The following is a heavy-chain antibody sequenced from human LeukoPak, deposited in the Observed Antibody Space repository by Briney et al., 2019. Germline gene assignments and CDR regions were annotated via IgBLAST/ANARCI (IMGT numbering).Heavy chain of an antibody. V-gene: IGHV4-4*07. CDR2: IYPSGST. J-gene: IGHJ5*02. CDR1: GGSISSYY. Sequence: SETLSLTCTVPGGSISSYYWSWIRQPAGKGLEWIGRIYPSGSTNYNPSLKSRITMTVNTSKNQFSLKLSSVTAADTAVYYCARVGLSGWPNWFDPWGQGTLVTVSS. CDR3: ARVGLSGWPNWFDP. D-gene: IGHD6-19*01.